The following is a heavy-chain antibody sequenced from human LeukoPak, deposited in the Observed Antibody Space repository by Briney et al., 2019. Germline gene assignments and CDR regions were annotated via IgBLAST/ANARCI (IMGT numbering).Heavy chain of an antibody. D-gene: IGHD6-13*01. Sequence: SETLSLTCAVYGGSFSGYYWSWIRQPPGKGLEWIGEINHSGSTNYNPSLKSRVTISVDTYKNQCSLKLSSVTAADTAVYYCARVTTSSSWYRTFDYWGQGTLVTVSS. CDR1: GGSFSGYY. J-gene: IGHJ4*02. CDR3: ARVTTSSSWYRTFDY. CDR2: INHSGST. V-gene: IGHV4-34*01.